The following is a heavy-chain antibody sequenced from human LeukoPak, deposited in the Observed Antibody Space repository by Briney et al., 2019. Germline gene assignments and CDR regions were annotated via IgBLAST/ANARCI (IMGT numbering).Heavy chain of an antibody. CDR3: ARDRQGLTVDNWFDP. V-gene: IGHV1-69*13. CDR2: IIPIFGTA. D-gene: IGHD2-8*01. Sequence: GASVKVSCKASGGTFSSYAISWVRQAPGQGLEWMGGIIPIFGTANYAQKFQGRVTITADESTSTAYVELSSLRSEDTAVYYCARDRQGLTVDNWFDPWGQGTLVTVSS. CDR1: GGTFSSYA. J-gene: IGHJ5*02.